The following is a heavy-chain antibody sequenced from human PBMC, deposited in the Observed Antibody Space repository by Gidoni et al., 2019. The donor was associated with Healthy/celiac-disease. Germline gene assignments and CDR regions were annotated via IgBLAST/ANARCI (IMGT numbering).Heavy chain of an antibody. Sequence: QVQLVQSGSEVKKPGASVKVSCKASVYTFPSYGISWVRQAPGQGLEWMGWISAYNGNTNYAQKIQGRVTMTTDTSTSTAYMEMRSLRSDDTAVYYCARDPPPRGRVGWFDHWGQGTLVTVSS. CDR3: ARDPPPRGRVGWFDH. CDR2: ISAYNGNT. J-gene: IGHJ5*02. CDR1: VYTFPSYG. V-gene: IGHV1-18*01. D-gene: IGHD1-26*01.